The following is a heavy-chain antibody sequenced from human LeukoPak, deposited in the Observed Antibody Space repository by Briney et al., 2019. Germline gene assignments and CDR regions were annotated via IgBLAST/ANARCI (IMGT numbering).Heavy chain of an antibody. CDR1: GFSFSSYE. CDR2: IKQDGSEK. Sequence: GGSLRLSCAASGFSFSSYEMNWVRQAPGKVLEWVANIKQDGSEKYYVDSVKGRFIISRDNAKNSLYLQMNSLRAEDTAVYYCAREAYDDFWSGSWRYYYYMDVWGKGTTVTVSS. D-gene: IGHD3-3*01. J-gene: IGHJ6*03. V-gene: IGHV3-7*01. CDR3: AREAYDDFWSGSWRYYYYMDV.